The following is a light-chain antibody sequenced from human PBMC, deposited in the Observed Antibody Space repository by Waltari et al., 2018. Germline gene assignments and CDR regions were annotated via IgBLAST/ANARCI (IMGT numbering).Light chain of an antibody. Sequence: QSALTQPAAVSESPGQSVTISCTGASSDTGRYDIFSWYQQHPGNAPKLVISDVSKRPSGVSDRFSGSKSGDTASLTISGLQFEDEADYYCCSYAGNYVWVFGGGTRLTVL. CDR3: CSYAGNYVWV. CDR1: SSDTGRYDI. J-gene: IGLJ3*02. CDR2: DVS. V-gene: IGLV2-23*02.